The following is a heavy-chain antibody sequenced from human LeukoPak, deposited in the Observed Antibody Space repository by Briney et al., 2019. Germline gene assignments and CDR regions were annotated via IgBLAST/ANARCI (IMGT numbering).Heavy chain of an antibody. J-gene: IGHJ4*02. CDR1: GFTFSSYA. D-gene: IGHD3-10*01. V-gene: IGHV3-33*08. CDR3: ARSLWFGVPWDY. Sequence: GGSLRLSCAASGFTFSSYAMSWVRQAPGKGLEWVAVIWYDGSNKYYADSVKGRFTISRDNSKNTLYLQMNSLRAEDTAVYYCARSLWFGVPWDYWGQGTLVTVSS. CDR2: IWYDGSNK.